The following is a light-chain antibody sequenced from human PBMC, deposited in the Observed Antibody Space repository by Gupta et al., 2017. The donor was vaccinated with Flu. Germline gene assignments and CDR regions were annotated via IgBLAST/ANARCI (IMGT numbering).Light chain of an antibody. CDR2: QDN. V-gene: IGLV3-1*01. J-gene: IGLJ1*01. CDR3: QAWDSSTYYV. CDR1: NLGDKY. Sequence: SYDLTQPPSESVSPRQTASITCSGDNLGDKYVCWYQQKPGQSPVLVIYQDNKRPSGIPERFSGSNSGNTATLTISGTQAMDEADYYCQAWDSSTYYVFGTGTKVTVL.